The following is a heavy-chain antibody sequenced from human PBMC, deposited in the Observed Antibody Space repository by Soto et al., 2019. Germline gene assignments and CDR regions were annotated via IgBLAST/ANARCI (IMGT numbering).Heavy chain of an antibody. CDR2: IWYDGSNK. CDR3: AREGEDIVVEGYYGMDV. D-gene: IGHD2-15*01. V-gene: IGHV3-33*01. CDR1: GFTFSSYG. Sequence: QVQLVESGGGVVQPGRSLRLSCAASGFTFSSYGMHWVRQAPGKGLEWVAVIWYDGSNKYYADSVKGRFTISRDNSKNTLYLQMNSLGAEDTAVYYCAREGEDIVVEGYYGMDVWGQGTTVTVSS. J-gene: IGHJ6*02.